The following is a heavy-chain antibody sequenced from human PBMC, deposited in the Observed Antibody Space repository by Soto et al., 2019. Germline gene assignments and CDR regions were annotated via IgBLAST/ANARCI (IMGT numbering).Heavy chain of an antibody. CDR1: GYTFTNYP. Sequence: ASVKVSCKASGYTFTNYPMHWVRRAPGQGLEWLGWISTGNSNTKCSQRFQGRVTITWDTSATTTYIELTSLRSEDTAVYYCASGHCSGDCYSDYWGQGTLVTVSS. CDR2: ISTGNSNT. CDR3: ASGHCSGDCYSDY. V-gene: IGHV1-3*04. J-gene: IGHJ4*02. D-gene: IGHD2-21*02.